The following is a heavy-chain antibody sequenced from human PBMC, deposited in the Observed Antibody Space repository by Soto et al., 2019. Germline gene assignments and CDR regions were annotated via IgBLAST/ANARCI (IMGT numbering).Heavy chain of an antibody. J-gene: IGHJ4*02. D-gene: IGHD3-10*01. V-gene: IGHV3-23*01. CDR2: ISTTVTRT. CDR1: GFSFASHG. CDR3: AKFLAGSGGRFDY. Sequence: EVQLLESGGGLVQPGGSVRLSCAASGFSFASHGMGWVRQAPGKGLEWVSSISTTVTRTFYADSVKGRFTISRDNSKDMMYLQMNSLRAEDRATYYCAKFLAGSGGRFDYWGQGTLVTVSS.